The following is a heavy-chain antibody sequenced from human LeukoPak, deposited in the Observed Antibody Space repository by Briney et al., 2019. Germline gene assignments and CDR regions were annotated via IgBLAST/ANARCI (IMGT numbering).Heavy chain of an antibody. J-gene: IGHJ5*02. CDR1: GFTFDGYG. V-gene: IGHV3-20*04. Sequence: PGGSLRLSCAASGFTFDGYGMSCVRQAPGKGLEWVSGINWNGGSTGYADSVKGRFTISRDNAKNSLYLQMNSLRAEDTAVYYCARDGANDFWSGYPGNWFDPWGQGTLVTVSS. CDR2: INWNGGST. D-gene: IGHD3-3*01. CDR3: ARDGANDFWSGYPGNWFDP.